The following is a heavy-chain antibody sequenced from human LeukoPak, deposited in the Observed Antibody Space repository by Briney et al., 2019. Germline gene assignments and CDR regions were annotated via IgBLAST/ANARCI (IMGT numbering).Heavy chain of an antibody. Sequence: ASVKVSCKASGYTFTSYDINWVRQASGQGLEWMGWMNPNSGNTGYAQKFQGRVTITRNTSISTAYMELSSLRSEDTAVYYCARGTFDYDFWSGYLRREGYYMDVWGKGTTVTVSS. D-gene: IGHD3-3*01. J-gene: IGHJ6*03. CDR3: ARGTFDYDFWSGYLRREGYYMDV. V-gene: IGHV1-8*03. CDR2: MNPNSGNT. CDR1: GYTFTSYD.